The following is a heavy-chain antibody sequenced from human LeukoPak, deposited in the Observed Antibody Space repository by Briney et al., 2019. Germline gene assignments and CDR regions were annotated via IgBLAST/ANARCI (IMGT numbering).Heavy chain of an antibody. CDR3: TRDDYDMLTGYYKGLDY. J-gene: IGHJ4*02. CDR2: INPNSGGT. V-gene: IGHV1-2*02. D-gene: IGHD3-9*01. Sequence: ASVKVSCKASGYTFTGYYMHWVRPAPGQGLEWMGWINPNSGGTNYAQKFQGRVTMTRDTSISTAYMELSRLRSDDTAVYFCTRDDYDMLTGYYKGLDYWGQGTLVTVSS. CDR1: GYTFTGYY.